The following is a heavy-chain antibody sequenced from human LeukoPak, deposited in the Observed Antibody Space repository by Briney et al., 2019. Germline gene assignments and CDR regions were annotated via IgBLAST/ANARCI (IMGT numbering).Heavy chain of an antibody. Sequence: GASVKVSCKASGGTFSSYAISWVRQAPGQGLEWMGGIIPIFGTANYAQKFQGRVTITTDESTSTAYMELSSLRSEDTAVYYCAKGVCPRAGRYYMDVWGKGTTVTVSS. J-gene: IGHJ6*03. D-gene: IGHD2-2*01. CDR2: IIPIFGTA. V-gene: IGHV1-69*05. CDR3: AKGVCPRAGRYYMDV. CDR1: GGTFSSYA.